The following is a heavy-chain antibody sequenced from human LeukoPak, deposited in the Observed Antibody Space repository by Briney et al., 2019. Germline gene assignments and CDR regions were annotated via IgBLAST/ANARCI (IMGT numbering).Heavy chain of an antibody. J-gene: IGHJ4*02. Sequence: ASVKVSCKASGYTFTGYYMHWVGQAPGQGLEWMGWINPNSGGTNYAQKFQGRVTMTRDTSISTAYMELSRLRSDDTAVYYCARDAGGVYSGSLDYWGQGTLVTVSS. V-gene: IGHV1-2*02. D-gene: IGHD5-12*01. CDR3: ARDAGGVYSGSLDY. CDR1: GYTFTGYY. CDR2: INPNSGGT.